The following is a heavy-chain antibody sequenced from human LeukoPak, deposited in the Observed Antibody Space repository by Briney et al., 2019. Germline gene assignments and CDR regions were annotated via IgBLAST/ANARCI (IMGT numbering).Heavy chain of an antibody. CDR3: ARDTLGEGEDANYAVYYFDY. D-gene: IGHD4/OR15-4a*01. J-gene: IGHJ4*02. CDR1: GLRFNTYW. V-gene: IGHV3-7*01. CDR2: IKQDGNEK. Sequence: PGGSLRLSCAASGLRFNTYWMSSVRQAPGKGLEWVANIKQDGNEKNYADSVKCRFTISRDNGKNSLDLQMNSLSADDTAVYYCARDTLGEGEDANYAVYYFDYWGQGTVVTVSS.